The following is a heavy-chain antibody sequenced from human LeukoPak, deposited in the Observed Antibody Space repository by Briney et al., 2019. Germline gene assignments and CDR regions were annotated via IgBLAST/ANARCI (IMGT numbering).Heavy chain of an antibody. CDR2: IIPIFGTA. CDR3: ATYGSGTVDYYYMDV. J-gene: IGHJ6*03. D-gene: IGHD3-10*01. CDR1: GYTFTSYG. V-gene: IGHV1-69*13. Sequence: ASVKVSCKASGYTFTSYGISWVRQAPGQGLEWMGGIIPIFGTANYAQKFQGRVTITADESTSTAYMELSSLRSEDTAVYYCATYGSGTVDYYYMDVWGKGTTVTVSS.